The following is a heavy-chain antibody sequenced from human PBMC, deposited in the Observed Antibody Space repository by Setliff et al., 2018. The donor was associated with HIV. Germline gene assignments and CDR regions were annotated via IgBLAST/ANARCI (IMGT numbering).Heavy chain of an antibody. CDR1: GFSFDDYY. V-gene: IGHV1-2*02. J-gene: IGHJ6*03. CDR3: ARDLAYCSGGSCYRPFIYYFYYMDV. Sequence: ASVKVSCKASGFSFDDYYIHWVRQAPGQGLEWMGCVIPNSGKTYYAQEFQGRVTVTSDTSINTAYVEVSWLTSDDTAICYCARDLAYCSGGSCYRPFIYYFYYMDVWGKGATVTVSS. D-gene: IGHD2-15*01. CDR2: VIPNSGKT.